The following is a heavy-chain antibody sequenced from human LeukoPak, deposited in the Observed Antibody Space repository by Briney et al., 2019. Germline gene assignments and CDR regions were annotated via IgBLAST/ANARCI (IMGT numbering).Heavy chain of an antibody. J-gene: IGHJ3*01. V-gene: IGHV3-23*01. Sequence: GGSLRLSCVASGFTSSSYPMNWVRHAPAKWLECVSAISGGGGRTFHAPSVKSRFTISRDNSKNTLYLQMNSLTVEDTAVYYCAEEYLVCSSSSCSAFDVWGPGTMVTVSS. CDR1: GFTSSSYP. CDR2: ISGGGGRT. CDR3: AEEYLVCSSSSCSAFDV. D-gene: IGHD2-2*01.